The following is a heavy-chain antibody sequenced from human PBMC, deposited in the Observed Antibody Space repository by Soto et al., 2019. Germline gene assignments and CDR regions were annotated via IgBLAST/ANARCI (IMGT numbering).Heavy chain of an antibody. CDR2: IYFSGTT. CDR1: GGSVSSSSYY. CDR3: AREGKRVSMVRGFDS. V-gene: IGHV4-61*01. D-gene: IGHD3-10*01. Sequence: QVQLQESGPGLVKPSETLSLTCTVSGGSVSSSSYYWTWLRQPPGKRLEWIGYIYFSGTTQYNPSPKSRVATSLDTSKTQFSLKLSSVIAADTAVYYCAREGKRVSMVRGFDSWGQGTLVTVSS. J-gene: IGHJ4*02.